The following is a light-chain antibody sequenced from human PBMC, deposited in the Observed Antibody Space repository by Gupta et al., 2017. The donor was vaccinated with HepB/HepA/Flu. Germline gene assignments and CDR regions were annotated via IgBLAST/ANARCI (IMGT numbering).Light chain of an antibody. CDR1: QSVLYSSNNKND. J-gene: IGKJ4*01. CDR2: WAS. CDR3: QQYYSTPLT. Sequence: DIVMTQSPDTLAVFLGERDTIHCKSSQSVLYSSNNKNDLAWYQQKPGQPPKLLIYWASTRESGVPDRFSGSGSGTDFTLTISSLQAEDVAVYYCQQYYSTPLTFGGGTKVEIK. V-gene: IGKV4-1*01.